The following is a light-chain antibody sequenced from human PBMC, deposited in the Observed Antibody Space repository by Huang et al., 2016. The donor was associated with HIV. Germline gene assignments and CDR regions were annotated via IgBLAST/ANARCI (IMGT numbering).Light chain of an antibody. CDR2: GAS. CDR1: QSINTN. J-gene: IGKJ1*01. V-gene: IGKV3-15*01. CDR3: QKYSNDPRA. Sequence: EIVLTQSPATLSVSPGERATLSCRASQSINTNLAWYQQKYGQAPRLLISGASTRASGIPARVSGSGSRTEFTLTISSLQSEDVATYYCQKYSNDPRAFGQGTRVDIK.